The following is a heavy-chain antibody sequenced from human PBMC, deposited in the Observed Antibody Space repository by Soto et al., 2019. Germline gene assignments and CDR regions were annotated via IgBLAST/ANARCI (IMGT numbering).Heavy chain of an antibody. CDR1: GYTFTGYY. CDR3: ARAPVLRYFEWPPVDYYGMDV. D-gene: IGHD3-9*01. Sequence: ASVKVSCKASGYTFTGYYMHWVRQAPGQGLEWMGWINPNSGGTNYAQKFQGWVTMTRDTSISTAYMELSRLRSDDTAVYYCARAPVLRYFEWPPVDYYGMDVWGQGTTVTVSS. V-gene: IGHV1-2*04. J-gene: IGHJ6*02. CDR2: INPNSGGT.